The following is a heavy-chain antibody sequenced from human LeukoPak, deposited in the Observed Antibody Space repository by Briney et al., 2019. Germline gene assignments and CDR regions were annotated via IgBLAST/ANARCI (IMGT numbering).Heavy chain of an antibody. V-gene: IGHV1-2*02. D-gene: IGHD3-10*01. Sequence: ASVKVSCKASGYTFTGYYMHWVRQAPGQGVEWMGWINPNSGGTNYAQKFQGRVTMTRDTSISTAYMELSRVRSDDTAVYYCATHYYGSGSYPYYYYYYGMDVWGQGTTVTVSS. CDR2: INPNSGGT. CDR1: GYTFTGYY. CDR3: ATHYYGSGSYPYYYYYYGMDV. J-gene: IGHJ6*02.